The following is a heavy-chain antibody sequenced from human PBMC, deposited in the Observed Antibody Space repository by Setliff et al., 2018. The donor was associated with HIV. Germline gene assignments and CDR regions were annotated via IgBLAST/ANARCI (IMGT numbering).Heavy chain of an antibody. CDR3: ARGGSGSPFDY. Sequence: PSETLSLTCTVSGGSISSGSYYWSWIRQPAGKGLEWIGCIYTSGSTNYNPSLKSRVTISVDTSKNQFSLKLSSVTAADTAVYYCARGGSGSPFDYWGQGTLVTVSS. J-gene: IGHJ4*02. V-gene: IGHV4-61*02. CDR2: IYTSGST. D-gene: IGHD1-26*01. CDR1: GGSISSGSYY.